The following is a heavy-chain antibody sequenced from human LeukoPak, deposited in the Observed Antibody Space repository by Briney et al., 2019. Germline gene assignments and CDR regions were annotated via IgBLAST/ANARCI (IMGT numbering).Heavy chain of an antibody. V-gene: IGHV1-69*06. CDR1: GGTFSSYA. CDR2: IIPIFGTA. J-gene: IGHJ1*01. CDR3: ATVWRAPYDSSGLIGYFQH. D-gene: IGHD3-22*01. Sequence: PGASVKVSCKASGGTFSSYAISWVRQAPGQGPEWMGGIIPIFGTANYAQKFQGRVTMTEDTSTDTAYMELSSLRSEDTAVYYCATVWRAPYDSSGLIGYFQHWGQGTLVTVSS.